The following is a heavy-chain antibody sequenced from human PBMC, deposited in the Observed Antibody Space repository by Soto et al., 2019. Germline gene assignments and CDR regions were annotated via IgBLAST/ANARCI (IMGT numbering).Heavy chain of an antibody. CDR3: ARDRMGYSLGMDV. CDR2: ISYDGSNK. D-gene: IGHD5-18*01. J-gene: IGHJ6*02. V-gene: IGHV3-30-3*01. Sequence: QVQLVESGGGVVQPGRSLRLSCAASGFTFSSYAMHWVRQAPGKGLEWVAVISYDGSNKYYADSVKGRFTISRDNSKNTLYLQMNSLRAEDTAVYYCARDRMGYSLGMDVWGQGTTVTVSS. CDR1: GFTFSSYA.